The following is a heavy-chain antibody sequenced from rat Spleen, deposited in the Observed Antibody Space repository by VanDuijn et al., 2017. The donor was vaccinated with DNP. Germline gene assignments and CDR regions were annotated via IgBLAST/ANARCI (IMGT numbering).Heavy chain of an antibody. CDR2: ITSSGGST. Sequence: EVQLVESGGDLVQPGRSLKLSCVVSGFTFNNYWMTWIRQVPGKGLEWVASITSSGGSTYYPDSVKGRFTISRDNAKNTLYLQMNSLRSEDTATYYCTTVYGYRDWYFDFWGPGTMVTVSS. D-gene: IGHD1-4*01. J-gene: IGHJ1*01. V-gene: IGHV5-31*01. CDR1: GFTFNNYW. CDR3: TTVYGYRDWYFDF.